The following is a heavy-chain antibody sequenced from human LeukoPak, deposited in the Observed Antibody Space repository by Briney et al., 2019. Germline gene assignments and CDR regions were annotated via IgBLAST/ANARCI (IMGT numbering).Heavy chain of an antibody. CDR1: GGSFSDYY. CDR3: AREGLLGEPRYYYYYMDV. V-gene: IGHV4-34*01. D-gene: IGHD3-10*01. CDR2: ITHSGST. J-gene: IGHJ6*03. Sequence: PSETPSLTCAVYGGSFSDYYWTWIRQSPGKGLEWIGDITHSGSTNYNPSLKSRFTISIDTSKNQFSLKVNSVSAADTAVYYCAREGLLGEPRYYYYYMDVWGKGTTVTISS.